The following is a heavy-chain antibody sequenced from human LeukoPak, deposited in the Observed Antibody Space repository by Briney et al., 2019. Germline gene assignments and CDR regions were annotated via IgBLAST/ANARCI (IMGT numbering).Heavy chain of an antibody. D-gene: IGHD3-10*01. J-gene: IGHJ5*02. Sequence: SETLSLTCTVSGDSLSRYYWSWIRQPAGKGLEWIGRIYNGGIITYNPSLKSRVTMSIDTSNNQFSLRLRFVTAADTAVYYCARDSGTTGEVKFDPWGQGTLVTVSS. CDR3: ARDSGTTGEVKFDP. CDR2: IYNGGII. V-gene: IGHV4-4*07. CDR1: GDSLSRYY.